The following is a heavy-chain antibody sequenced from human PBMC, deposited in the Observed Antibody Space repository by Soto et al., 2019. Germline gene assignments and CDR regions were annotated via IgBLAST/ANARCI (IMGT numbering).Heavy chain of an antibody. J-gene: IGHJ4*02. CDR3: ARESPGTTFDY. CDR1: GYTFTAYY. Sequence: ASVKVSCKASGYTFTAYYIHWVRQAPGQGLEWMGWISPNTGVTDCAQKFQGWVTMTRDTSINTAYMELSRLKSDDTAMYYCARESPGTTFDYWGQGTLVTVSS. V-gene: IGHV1-2*04. D-gene: IGHD1-7*01. CDR2: ISPNTGVT.